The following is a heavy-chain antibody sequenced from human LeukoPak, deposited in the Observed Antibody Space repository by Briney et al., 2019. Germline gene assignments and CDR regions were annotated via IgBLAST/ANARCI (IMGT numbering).Heavy chain of an antibody. J-gene: IGHJ4*02. Sequence: ASVKVSCTASGYTFTGHYMHWVRQAPGQGLEWMGWIKPTSGVTNYAQKFQGRVTMTRDTSNSTAYMELSRLGSDDTAVYYCVRDNSFDSSAYYYSSPYFDYWGQGTLVTVSS. CDR2: IKPTSGVT. V-gene: IGHV1-2*02. CDR1: GYTFTGHY. CDR3: VRDNSFDSSAYYYSSPYFDY. D-gene: IGHD3-22*01.